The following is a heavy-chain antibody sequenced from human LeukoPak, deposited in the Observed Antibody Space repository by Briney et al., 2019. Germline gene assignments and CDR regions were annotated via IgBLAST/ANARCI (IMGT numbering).Heavy chain of an antibody. V-gene: IGHV3-74*01. D-gene: IGHD6-13*01. Sequence: PGGSLRLSCAASGFTFSSYWMHWVRQAPGKGLVWVSRINSDGSSTSYADSVKGRFTISRGNAKNTLYPQMNSLRAEDTAVYYCARDEEQQLLDYWGQGTLVTVSS. CDR1: GFTFSSYW. J-gene: IGHJ4*02. CDR3: ARDEEQQLLDY. CDR2: INSDGSST.